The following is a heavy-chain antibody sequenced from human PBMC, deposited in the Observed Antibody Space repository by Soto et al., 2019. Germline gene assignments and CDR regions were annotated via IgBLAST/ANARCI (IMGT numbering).Heavy chain of an antibody. D-gene: IGHD3-9*01. J-gene: IGHJ6*03. CDR3: ARGLRYFDWLFPQTEDYYYMDV. V-gene: IGHV1-18*01. CDR1: GYTFSSYG. Sequence: GSVKVSCKASGYTFSSYGITWVRQAPGQGLEWMGWISPYNGNTNYAQKLQGRVTMTTDTSTSTAYMELRSLRSDDTAVYYCARGLRYFDWLFPQTEDYYYMDVWGKGTTVTVSS. CDR2: ISPYNGNT.